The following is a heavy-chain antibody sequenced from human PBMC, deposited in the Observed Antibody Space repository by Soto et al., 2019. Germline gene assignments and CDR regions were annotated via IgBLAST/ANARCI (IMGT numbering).Heavy chain of an antibody. CDR2: IYYSGST. CDR1: GGSISSGGYY. D-gene: IGHD3-3*01. Sequence: SETLSLTCTVSGGSISSGGYYWSWIRQHPGKGLEWFGYIYYSGSTYYNPSLKSRITISVDTSKNQFSLKLSSVTAADTAVYYCARVTKGYDFWSGDSPSNWFDPWGQGTLVTVSS. CDR3: ARVTKGYDFWSGDSPSNWFDP. J-gene: IGHJ5*02. V-gene: IGHV4-31*03.